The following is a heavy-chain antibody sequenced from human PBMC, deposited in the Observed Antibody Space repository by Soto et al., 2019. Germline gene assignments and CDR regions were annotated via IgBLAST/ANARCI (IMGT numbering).Heavy chain of an antibody. CDR3: AREAGPPYSSGWYSLYFQH. CDR2: INAGNGNT. J-gene: IGHJ1*01. Sequence: ASVKVSCTASGYTFTSYAMHWVRQAPGQRLAWMGWINAGNGNTKYSQKFQGRVTITRDTSASTAYMELSSLRSEDTAVYYCAREAGPPYSSGWYSLYFQHWCQGTLVAVSS. CDR1: GYTFTSYA. D-gene: IGHD6-19*01. V-gene: IGHV1-3*01.